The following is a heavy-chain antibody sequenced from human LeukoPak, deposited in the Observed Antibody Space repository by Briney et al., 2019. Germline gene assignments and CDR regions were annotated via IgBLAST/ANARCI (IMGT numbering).Heavy chain of an antibody. J-gene: IGHJ4*02. CDR3: ARQNDFRLDY. CDR1: GCTFSSYW. D-gene: IGHD3-3*01. V-gene: IGHV5-51*01. Sequence: GGSLKSSFKGSGCTFSSYWIGWVGRMAGKGREWMGIIYTGDSDTRYSQSLKGQVTISVDTSIGTAYLQWSSLKASDTAIYYCARQNDFRLDYWGQGTLVTVSS. CDR2: IYTGDSDT.